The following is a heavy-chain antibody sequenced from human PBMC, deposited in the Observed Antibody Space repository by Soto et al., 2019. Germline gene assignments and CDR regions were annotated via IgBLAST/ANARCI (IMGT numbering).Heavy chain of an antibody. J-gene: IGHJ4*02. Sequence: PGGSLRLSCAASGFTLSSYAMSWVRQAPGKGLEWVSVISGSGGSTYYADSVKGRFTISRDNSKNTLYLQMNSLRAEDTAVYYCASRSSGWYFDYWGQGTLVTVSS. CDR1: GFTLSSYA. CDR3: ASRSSGWYFDY. V-gene: IGHV3-23*01. CDR2: ISGSGGST. D-gene: IGHD6-19*01.